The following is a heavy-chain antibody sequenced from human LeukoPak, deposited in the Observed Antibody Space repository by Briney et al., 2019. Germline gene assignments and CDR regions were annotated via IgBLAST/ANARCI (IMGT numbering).Heavy chain of an antibody. CDR2: ISSSGSTI. CDR3: ARAYDYVWGSYRYRGPFDY. V-gene: IGHV3-11*01. Sequence: GGSLRLSCAASGFTFSDYYMSWIRQAPGKGLEWVSYISSSGSTIYYADSVKGRFTISRDNAKNSLYLQMNSLRAEDTAVYYCARAYDYVWGSYRYRGPFDYWGQGTLVTVSS. CDR1: GFTFSDYY. J-gene: IGHJ4*02. D-gene: IGHD3-16*02.